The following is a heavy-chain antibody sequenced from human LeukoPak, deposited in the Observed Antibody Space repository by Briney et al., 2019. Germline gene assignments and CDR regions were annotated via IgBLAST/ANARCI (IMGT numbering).Heavy chain of an antibody. J-gene: IGHJ4*02. Sequence: PSETLSLTCAVYGGSFSGYYWTWIRQPPGRGLEWTGEINHSGSTNYNPSLKSRVTISVDTSKSQFSLKLNSVTAADTAMYYCARGRDPYWGQGTLVTVSS. CDR3: ARGRDPY. V-gene: IGHV4-34*01. D-gene: IGHD5-24*01. CDR1: GGSFSGYY. CDR2: INHSGST.